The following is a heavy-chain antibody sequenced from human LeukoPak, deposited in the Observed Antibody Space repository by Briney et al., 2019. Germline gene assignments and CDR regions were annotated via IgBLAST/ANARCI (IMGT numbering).Heavy chain of an antibody. CDR1: GGSISSYY. J-gene: IGHJ5*02. CDR3: AKKARVVRGVIINWFDP. Sequence: SETLSLTCTVSGGSISSYYWSWIRQPPGKGLEWIGYIYYSGSTNYNPSLKSRVTISVDTSKNQFSLKLSFVTAADTAVYYCAKKARVVRGVIINWFDPWGQGTLVTVSS. D-gene: IGHD3-10*01. V-gene: IGHV4-59*12. CDR2: IYYSGST.